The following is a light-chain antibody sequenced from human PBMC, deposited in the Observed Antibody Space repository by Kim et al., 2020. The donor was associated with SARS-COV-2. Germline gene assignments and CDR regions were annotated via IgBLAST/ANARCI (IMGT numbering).Light chain of an antibody. J-gene: IGKJ4*01. CDR2: DAS. V-gene: IGKV1-33*01. CDR1: QDIFNY. CDR3: QQYDNFPPT. Sequence: DIQMTQSPSSLSASVGDRFTITCQASQDIFNYLNWYQQKPGKAPKLLIYDASNLATGVPSRFSGSGSVTDFTFTISSLQPEDIATYYCQQYDNFPPTFGGGTKVDIK.